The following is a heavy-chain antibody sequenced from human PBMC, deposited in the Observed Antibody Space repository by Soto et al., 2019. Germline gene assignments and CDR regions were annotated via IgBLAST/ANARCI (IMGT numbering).Heavy chain of an antibody. Sequence: GGSLRLSCAASGFTFSSYEMNWVRQAPGKWLEWVSYVSSSGSTIYYADSVKGRFTISRDNAKNSLYLQMNSLRAEDTAVYYCAITWYYYDSSGYYTFDYWGQGXLVTVSS. CDR3: AITWYYYDSSGYYTFDY. J-gene: IGHJ4*02. V-gene: IGHV3-48*03. CDR2: VSSSGSTI. D-gene: IGHD3-22*01. CDR1: GFTFSSYE.